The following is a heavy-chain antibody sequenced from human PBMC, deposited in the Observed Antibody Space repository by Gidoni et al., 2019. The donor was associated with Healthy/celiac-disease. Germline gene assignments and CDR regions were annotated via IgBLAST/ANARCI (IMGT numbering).Heavy chain of an antibody. Sequence: QVQLQQWGAGLLKPAETLSLTCAVYGGSFSGYYCSWIRQPPGKGLEWIGEINHSGSTNYNPSLKSRVTISVDTSKNQFSLKLSSVTAADTAVYYCAREPSSGYYFDYWGQGTLVTVSS. CDR3: AREPSSGYYFDY. J-gene: IGHJ4*02. CDR1: GGSFSGYY. V-gene: IGHV4-34*01. D-gene: IGHD6-19*01. CDR2: INHSGST.